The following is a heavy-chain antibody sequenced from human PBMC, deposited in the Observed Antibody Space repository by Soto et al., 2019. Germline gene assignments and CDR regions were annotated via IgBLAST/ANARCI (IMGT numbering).Heavy chain of an antibody. CDR3: ARVPNFDWLPYYFDY. J-gene: IGHJ4*02. CDR1: GGSISSGGYY. V-gene: IGHV4-31*03. CDR2: IYYSGST. D-gene: IGHD3-9*01. Sequence: SETLSLTCTVSGGSISSGGYYWSWIRQHPGKGLEWIGYIYYSGSTYYNPSLKSRVTISVDTSKNQFSLKLSSVTAADTAVYYCARVPNFDWLPYYFDYWGQGTLVTVSS.